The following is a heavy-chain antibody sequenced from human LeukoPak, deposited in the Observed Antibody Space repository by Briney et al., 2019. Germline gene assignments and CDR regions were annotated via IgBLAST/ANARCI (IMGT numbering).Heavy chain of an antibody. CDR2: INPNDGVK. J-gene: IGHJ3*02. D-gene: IGHD4-17*01. V-gene: IGHV1-2*02. CDR1: GYTFRDYY. Sequence: ASVKVSCKASGYTFRDYYIHAVRQAPGQGLEWMGWINPNDGVKHSAQKFQDRVTMNRDTSISTAYMEVSSLTSDDTAVYYCARDGITVTQNAFDIWGQGTMATVSS. CDR3: ARDGITVTQNAFDI.